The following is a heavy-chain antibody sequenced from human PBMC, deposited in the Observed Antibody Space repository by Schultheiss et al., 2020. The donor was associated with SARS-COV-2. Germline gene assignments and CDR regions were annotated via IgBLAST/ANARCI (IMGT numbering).Heavy chain of an antibody. V-gene: IGHV1-18*01. D-gene: IGHD6-19*01. CDR1: GYTFSSYG. Sequence: ASVKVSCKASGYTFSSYGISWVRQAPGQGLEWMGWISTYNGNTDYAQKLQGRVTMTTDTSTSTAHMELSSLRSDDTAVYYCARDGTGIAVAGKDYYYGMDVWGQGTTVTVSS. CDR3: ARDGTGIAVAGKDYYYGMDV. CDR2: ISTYNGNT. J-gene: IGHJ6*02.